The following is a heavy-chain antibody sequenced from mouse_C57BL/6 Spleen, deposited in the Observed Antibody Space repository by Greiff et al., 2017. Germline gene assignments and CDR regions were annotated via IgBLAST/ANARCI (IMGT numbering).Heavy chain of an antibody. CDR2: IYPGSGNT. Sequence: QVQLQQSGPELVKPGASVKISCKASGYSFTSYYIHWVKQRPGQGLEWIGWIYPGSGNTKYNEKFKGKATLTADTSSSTAYMQLSSLTSEDSAVXYCARETVVALYYFDYWGQGTTLTVSS. CDR1: GYSFTSYY. D-gene: IGHD1-1*01. V-gene: IGHV1-66*01. CDR3: ARETVVALYYFDY. J-gene: IGHJ2*01.